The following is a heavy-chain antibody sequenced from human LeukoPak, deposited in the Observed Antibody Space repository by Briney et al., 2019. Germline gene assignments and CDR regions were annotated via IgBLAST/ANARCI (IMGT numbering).Heavy chain of an antibody. CDR1: GGTFSSYA. CDR3: ASKNDILTGYYNPLYYYYYYYMDV. CDR2: IIPIFGTA. V-gene: IGHV1-69*06. D-gene: IGHD3-9*01. Sequence: ASVKVSCKASGGTFSSYAISWVRQAPGQGLEWMGGIIPIFGTANYAQKFQGRVTITADKSTSTAYMELSSLRSEDTAVYYCASKNDILTGYYNPLYYYYYYYMDVWGKGTTVTVSS. J-gene: IGHJ6*03.